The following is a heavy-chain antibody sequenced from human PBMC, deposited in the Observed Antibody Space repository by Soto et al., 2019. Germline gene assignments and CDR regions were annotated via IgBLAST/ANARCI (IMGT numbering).Heavy chain of an antibody. D-gene: IGHD3-16*01. V-gene: IGHV3-30*18. CDR1: GFSFRSYG. CDR2: ISYDGSNK. CDR3: AKYLVSGGSYPHWFNP. J-gene: IGHJ5*02. Sequence: QVNLVESGGGVVQPGKSLRLSCEASGFSFRSYGLHWVRQAPGKGLEWVGLISYDGSNKFYADSVRGRFTISRDKSNNTLYLQMTTLRIEDTDKYYYAKYLVSGGSYPHWFNPWGHGTLVTVSS.